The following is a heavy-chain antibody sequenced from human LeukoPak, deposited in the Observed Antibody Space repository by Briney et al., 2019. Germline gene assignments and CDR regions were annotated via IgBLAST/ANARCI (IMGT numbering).Heavy chain of an antibody. CDR2: IYSGGST. CDR1: GFTVSSNC. Sequence: GGSLRLSCAASGFTVSSNCMCWVREAPGKGLEWVSVIYSGGSTYYADSVKGRFTISRDNSKNTLYLQMNSLRAEDTAVYYCARGGGGYYPDLDYWGQGTLVTVSS. D-gene: IGHD3-22*01. CDR3: ARGGGGYYPDLDY. V-gene: IGHV3-53*01. J-gene: IGHJ4*02.